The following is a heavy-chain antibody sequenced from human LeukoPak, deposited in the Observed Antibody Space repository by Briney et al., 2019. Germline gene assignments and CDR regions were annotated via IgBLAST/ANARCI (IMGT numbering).Heavy chain of an antibody. J-gene: IGHJ6*02. Sequence: GGSLRLSCAASGFIVSSNYMSWLRQAPGKGLEGVSVIYSGGSTYYADSVKGRFTISRDNSKNTLYLQMNSLRAEDTAVYYCARDSNPEPYYYYGMDVWGQGTTVSVSS. D-gene: IGHD4-11*01. CDR3: ARDSNPEPYYYYGMDV. CDR2: IYSGGST. V-gene: IGHV3-66*02. CDR1: GFIVSSNY.